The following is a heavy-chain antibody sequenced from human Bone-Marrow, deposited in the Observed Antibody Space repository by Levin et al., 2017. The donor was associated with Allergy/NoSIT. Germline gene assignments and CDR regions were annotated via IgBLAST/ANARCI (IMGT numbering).Heavy chain of an antibody. V-gene: IGHV4-39*02. CDR1: GGSISSSPSF. J-gene: IGHJ4*02. CDR3: ARRNYPYFFDF. Sequence: SPTLSLTCAVSGGSISSSPSFWGWIRQPPGRGLEWIAIITYNGNTYYDPSLQSRVTISVDTSKNHFSLKLTSVTAADTAVYFCARRNYPYFFDFWGQGTLVTVSS. CDR2: ITYNGNT. D-gene: IGHD3-9*01.